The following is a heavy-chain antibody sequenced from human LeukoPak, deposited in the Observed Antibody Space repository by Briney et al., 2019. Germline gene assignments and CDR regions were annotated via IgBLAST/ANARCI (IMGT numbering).Heavy chain of an antibody. CDR1: GGSISSYY. Sequence: PSETLSLTCTVSGGSISSYYWSWIRQPPGKGLEWIAYIYYSGSSNYNPSLKSRVTISVDTSKNQFSLKLRSVTAADTAVYYCASSVMVRGVYVFDIWGQGTMVTVSS. D-gene: IGHD3-10*01. CDR3: ASSVMVRGVYVFDI. V-gene: IGHV4-59*01. J-gene: IGHJ3*02. CDR2: IYYSGSS.